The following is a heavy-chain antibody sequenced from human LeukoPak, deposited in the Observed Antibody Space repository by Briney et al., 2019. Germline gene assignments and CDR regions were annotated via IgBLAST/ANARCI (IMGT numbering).Heavy chain of an antibody. Sequence: SQTLSLTCTVSGGSISSGGYYWSWIRQHPGKGLEWIGYIYYSGSTYYNPPLKSRVTISVDTSKNQFSRKLSSVTAADTAVYYCARARYYYDSSGYPGFDPWGQGTLVTVSS. D-gene: IGHD3-22*01. V-gene: IGHV4-31*03. J-gene: IGHJ5*02. CDR2: IYYSGST. CDR3: ARARYYYDSSGYPGFDP. CDR1: GGSISSGGYY.